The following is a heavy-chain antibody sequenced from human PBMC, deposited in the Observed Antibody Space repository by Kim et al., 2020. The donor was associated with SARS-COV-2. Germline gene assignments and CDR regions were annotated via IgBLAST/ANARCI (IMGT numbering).Heavy chain of an antibody. CDR1: GFTFSSYA. D-gene: IGHD6-13*01. CDR3: AKDDRSGYSSSWPFDY. J-gene: IGHJ4*02. CDR2: ISGSGGST. Sequence: GGSLRLSCAASGFTFSSYAMSWVRQAPGKGLEWVSAISGSGGSTYYADSVKGRFTISRDNSKNTLYLQMNSLRAEDTAVYYCAKDDRSGYSSSWPFDYWGQGTLVTVSS. V-gene: IGHV3-23*01.